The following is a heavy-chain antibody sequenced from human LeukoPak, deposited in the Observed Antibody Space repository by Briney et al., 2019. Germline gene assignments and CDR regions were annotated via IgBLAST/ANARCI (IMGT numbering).Heavy chain of an antibody. J-gene: IGHJ4*02. D-gene: IGHD2-15*01. CDR3: VRRYCSGGICYYFDS. CDR1: GDSISSSSYS. Sequence: PSETLSLTCTVSGDSISSSSYSWGWIRQPPGKGLEWIGTIYYRGSTYYNPSLKSRVTTSVDTSKNQFSLKLSSVTSADTAVYYCVRRYCSGGICYYFDSWGQGALVTVSS. CDR2: IYYRGST. V-gene: IGHV4-39*01.